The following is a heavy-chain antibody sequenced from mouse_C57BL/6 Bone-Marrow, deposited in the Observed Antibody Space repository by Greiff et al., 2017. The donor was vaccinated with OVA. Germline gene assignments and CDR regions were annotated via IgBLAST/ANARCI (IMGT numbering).Heavy chain of an antibody. CDR2: INPYNGDT. CDR3: ARGSPYYAMDY. Sequence: EVQRVESGPELVKPGDSVKISCKASGYSFTGYFMNWVMQSHGKSLEWIGRINPYNGDTFYNQKFKGKATLTVDKSSSTAHMELRSLTSEDSAVYYCARGSPYYAMDYWGQGTSVTVSS. CDR1: GYSFTGYF. J-gene: IGHJ4*01. V-gene: IGHV1-20*01.